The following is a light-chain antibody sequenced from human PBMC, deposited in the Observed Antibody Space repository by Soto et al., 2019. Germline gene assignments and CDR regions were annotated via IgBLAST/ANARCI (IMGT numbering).Light chain of an antibody. Sequence: EIVLTQSPGTLSLSPGERATLSCRASQSVSSTFLAWYQQKPGQAPRLLISGASSRATGIPDRFSGSGSGTEFTLTISRLEPEDFAVYYCQQYHDTGTFXQGTKVDIK. J-gene: IGKJ1*01. CDR2: GAS. CDR3: QQYHDTGT. V-gene: IGKV3-20*01. CDR1: QSVSSTF.